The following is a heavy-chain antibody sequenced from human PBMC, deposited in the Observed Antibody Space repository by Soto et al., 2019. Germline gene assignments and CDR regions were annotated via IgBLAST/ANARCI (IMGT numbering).Heavy chain of an antibody. CDR2: IDPSDSYT. J-gene: IGHJ6*02. V-gene: IGHV5-10-1*01. CDR3: ASNLYSSSGNYYYGMDV. Sequence: RGESLKISCKGSGYSFTSYWISWVRQMPGKGLEWMGRIDPSDSYTNYSPSFQGHVTISADKSISTAYLQWSSLKASDTAMYYCASNLYSSSGNYYYGMDVWGQGTTVTVSS. CDR1: GYSFTSYW. D-gene: IGHD6-6*01.